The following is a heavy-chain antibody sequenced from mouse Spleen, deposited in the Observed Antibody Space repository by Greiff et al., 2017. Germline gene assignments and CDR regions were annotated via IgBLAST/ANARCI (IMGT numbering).Heavy chain of an antibody. D-gene: IGHD3-2*02. CDR1: GYSITSGYD. CDR2: ISYSGST. CDR3: ARAGRSGYPFAY. V-gene: IGHV3-1*01. J-gene: IGHJ3*01. Sequence: EVKLQESGPGMVKPSQSLSLTCTVTGYSITSGYDWHWIRHFPGNKLEWMGYISYSGSTNYNPSLKSRISITHDTSKNHFFLKLNSVTTEDTATYYCARAGRSGYPFAYWGQGTLVTVSA.